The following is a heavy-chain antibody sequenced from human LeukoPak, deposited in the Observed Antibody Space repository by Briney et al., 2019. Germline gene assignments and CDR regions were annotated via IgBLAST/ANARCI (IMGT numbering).Heavy chain of an antibody. CDR1: GGSISSHY. Sequence: KPSETLSLTCTVSGGSISSHYWSWIRQAPGMRLEWIGYIYYSGSTKYNPSLKSRVNMSVDTSKNQFSLNLSSMTAADTAVYYCARHVRSGYNFLDYWGQGNLVTVSS. CDR3: ARHVRSGYNFLDY. D-gene: IGHD5-24*01. CDR2: IYYSGST. V-gene: IGHV4-59*08. J-gene: IGHJ4*02.